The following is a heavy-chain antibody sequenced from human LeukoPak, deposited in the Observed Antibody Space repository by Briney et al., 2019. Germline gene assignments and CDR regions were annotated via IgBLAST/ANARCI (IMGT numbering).Heavy chain of an antibody. CDR3: ARAIRGSAVDTGDR. D-gene: IGHD7-27*01. V-gene: IGHV3-9*01. Sequence: GGSLRLSCAASGFTFDNYAMHWVRQAPGKGLEWVSGISWNSGSIGYADSVKGRFTISRDNARNSLFLQMNSLTVEDTAVYYCARAIRGSAVDTGDRWGQGTLVTVSS. CDR1: GFTFDNYA. CDR2: ISWNSGSI. J-gene: IGHJ4*02.